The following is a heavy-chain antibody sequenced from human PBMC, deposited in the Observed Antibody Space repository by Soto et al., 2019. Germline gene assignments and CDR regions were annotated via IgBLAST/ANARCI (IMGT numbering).Heavy chain of an antibody. CDR2: FDPEDGET. Sequence: ASVKVSCKVSGYTLTELSMHWVRQAPGKGLEWMGGFDPEDGETIYAQKFQGRVTMTEDTSTDTAYMELSSLRSEDTAVYYCARQRARYIPYYYYYYGMDVWGQGTTVTVSS. CDR3: ARQRARYIPYYYYYYGMDV. V-gene: IGHV1-24*01. CDR1: GYTLTELS. D-gene: IGHD1-1*01. J-gene: IGHJ6*02.